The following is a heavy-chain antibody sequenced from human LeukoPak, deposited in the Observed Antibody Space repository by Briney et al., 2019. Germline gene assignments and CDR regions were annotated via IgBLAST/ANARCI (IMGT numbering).Heavy chain of an antibody. CDR2: ISWNSGSI. CDR3: AKDRVYDSSGAFDY. V-gene: IGHV3-9*01. D-gene: IGHD3-22*01. J-gene: IGHJ4*02. Sequence: PGGSLRLSCAASGFTFDDYAMHWVRQAPEKGLEWVSGISWNSGSIGYADSVKGRFTISRDNAKNSLYLQMNSLRAEDTALYYCAKDRVYDSSGAFDYWGQGTLVTVSS. CDR1: GFTFDDYA.